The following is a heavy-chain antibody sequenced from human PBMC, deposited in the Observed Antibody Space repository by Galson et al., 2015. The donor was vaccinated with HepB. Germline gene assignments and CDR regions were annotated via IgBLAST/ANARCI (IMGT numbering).Heavy chain of an antibody. CDR2: IYYSGST. CDR1: GGSISSSSYY. Sequence: SETLSLTCTVSGGSISSSSYYWGWIRQPPGKGLEWIGSIYYSGSTYYNPSLKSRVTISVDTSKNQFSLKLSSVTAADTAVYYCARIGYYGSGSYWGQGTLVTVSS. D-gene: IGHD3-10*01. V-gene: IGHV4-39*01. CDR3: ARIGYYGSGSY. J-gene: IGHJ4*02.